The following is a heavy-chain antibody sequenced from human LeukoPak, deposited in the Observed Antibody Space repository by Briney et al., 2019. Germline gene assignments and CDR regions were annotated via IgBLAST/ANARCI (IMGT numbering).Heavy chain of an antibody. J-gene: IGHJ4*02. CDR3: ARARDNYDRSGFSALDY. D-gene: IGHD3-22*01. CDR1: GFTFSSYG. V-gene: IGHV3-21*01. Sequence: KPGGSLRLSCAASGFTFSSYGMHWVRQAPGKGLEWVSSISSSSYYIYYADSVKGRFTISRDNAKNTLYLQMDSLRAEDTAVYYCARARDNYDRSGFSALDYWGQGTLVTVSS. CDR2: ISSSSYYI.